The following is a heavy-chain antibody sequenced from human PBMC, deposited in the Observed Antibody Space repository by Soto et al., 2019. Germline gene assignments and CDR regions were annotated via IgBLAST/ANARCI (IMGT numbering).Heavy chain of an antibody. CDR1: GGTFSSYA. CDR3: ARRYCSDRSCYFCYLDL. CDR2: IIPIFGTA. V-gene: IGHV1-69*13. Sequence: SVKVSCKASGGTFSSYAISWVRQAPGQGLEWMGGIIPIFGTANYAQKFQGRVTITADESTSTAYMELSSLRSEDTAVYYCARRYCSDRSCYFCYLDLWGRGPLVTVSS. J-gene: IGHJ2*01. D-gene: IGHD2-15*01.